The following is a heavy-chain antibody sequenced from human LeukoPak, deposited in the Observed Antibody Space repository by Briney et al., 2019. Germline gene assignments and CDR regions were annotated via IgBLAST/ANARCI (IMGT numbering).Heavy chain of an antibody. CDR1: GFTFSSSA. CDR3: ARGERTITIFGVAPGGFDP. Sequence: GGSLRLSCAASGFTFSSSAMSWVRQAPGKGLEWVPTISGSGGSTYYADSLKGRFTIPRDSSKNTLYLQMNSLRAEDTAVYYCARGERTITIFGVAPGGFDPWGQGTLVTVSS. V-gene: IGHV3-23*01. CDR2: ISGSGGST. J-gene: IGHJ5*02. D-gene: IGHD3-3*01.